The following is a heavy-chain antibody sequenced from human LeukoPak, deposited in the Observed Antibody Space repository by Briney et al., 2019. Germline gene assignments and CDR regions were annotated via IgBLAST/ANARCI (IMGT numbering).Heavy chain of an antibody. CDR3: TTGGDLWSTYPDH. J-gene: IGHJ4*02. CDR1: GFTFSGAW. Sequence: PGGSLRLSCTASGFTFSGAWMSWVRQAPGKGLECIGRIKARSDGGTTDYAGPATGRFTISRDDSENTVYLHIHSLKTDDTALHYCTTGGDLWSTYPDHWGQGILVTVSS. V-gene: IGHV3-15*01. CDR2: IKARSDGGTT. D-gene: IGHD3-3*01.